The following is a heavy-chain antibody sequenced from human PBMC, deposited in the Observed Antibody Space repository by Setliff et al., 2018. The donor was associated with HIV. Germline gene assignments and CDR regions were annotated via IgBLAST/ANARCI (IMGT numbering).Heavy chain of an antibody. Sequence: ASVKVSCKASGYTFNTYGISWVRQAPGQGLEWMGWISANNGNTNYAQKFQGRVTMTTDTTTSTAYMELRSLRSDDTAVYYCATISYGSGRYLLRPYYYMDVWGKGTTVTVSS. CDR3: ATISYGSGRYLLRPYYYMDV. CDR2: ISANNGNT. V-gene: IGHV1-18*01. J-gene: IGHJ6*03. D-gene: IGHD3-10*01. CDR1: GYTFNTYG.